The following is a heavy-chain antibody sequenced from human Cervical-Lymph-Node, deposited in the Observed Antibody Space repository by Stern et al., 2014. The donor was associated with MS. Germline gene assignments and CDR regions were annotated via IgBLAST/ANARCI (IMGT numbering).Heavy chain of an antibody. Sequence: QVQLVQSGAEVKQPGSSVKVSCKASGGTFSSYAITWVRQAPGRGLEWMGGIIPMLSTTKYAQKLQGRVTIKPARSTNTAYMELSSLRSENTAVYYRARRDYYDSSGYYGDAFDIWGQGTMVTVSS. CDR3: ARRDYYDSSGYYGDAFDI. CDR1: GGTFSSYA. D-gene: IGHD3-22*01. J-gene: IGHJ3*02. CDR2: IIPMLSTT. V-gene: IGHV1-69*05.